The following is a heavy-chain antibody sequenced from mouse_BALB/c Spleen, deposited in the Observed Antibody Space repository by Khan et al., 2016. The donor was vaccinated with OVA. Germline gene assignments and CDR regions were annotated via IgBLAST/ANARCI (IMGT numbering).Heavy chain of an antibody. V-gene: IGHV9-3-1*01. CDR2: INTYTGEP. CDR3: ARPPYFSYVMDN. Sequence: QIQLVQSGPELKKPGETVKISCKASGYTFTNYGMNWVKQAPGKGLKWMGWINTYTGEPTYADDFTGRFAFSLETSASTAYLQINNLKNEDTATYFCARPPYFSYVMDNWGQGTSVTVSS. D-gene: IGHD2-10*01. CDR1: GYTFTNYG. J-gene: IGHJ4*01.